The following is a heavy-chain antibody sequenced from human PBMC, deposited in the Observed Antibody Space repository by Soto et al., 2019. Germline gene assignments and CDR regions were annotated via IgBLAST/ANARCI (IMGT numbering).Heavy chain of an antibody. CDR1: GFTFTSSA. J-gene: IGHJ6*02. CDR2: IVVGSGNT. V-gene: IGHV1-58*02. CDR3: AADTKYSYGDPYYYGMDV. D-gene: IGHD5-18*01. Sequence: ASVKVSCKASGFTFTSSAMQWVRQARGQRLEWIGWIVVGSGNTNYAQKFQERVTITRDMSTSTAYMELSSLRSEDTAVYYCAADTKYSYGDPYYYGMDVWGQGTTVTVSS.